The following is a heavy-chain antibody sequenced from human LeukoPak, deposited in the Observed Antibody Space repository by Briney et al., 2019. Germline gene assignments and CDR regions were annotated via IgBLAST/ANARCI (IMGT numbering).Heavy chain of an antibody. J-gene: IGHJ4*02. D-gene: IGHD6-13*01. Sequence: PGGSLRLSCAASGFTFSSYAMHWVRQAPGKGLEYVSAISSNGGSTYYANSVKGRFTISRDNSKNTLYPQMGSLRAEDMAVYYCARAPYSSSFAFDYWGQGTLVTVSS. CDR1: GFTFSSYA. V-gene: IGHV3-64*01. CDR3: ARAPYSSSFAFDY. CDR2: ISSNGGST.